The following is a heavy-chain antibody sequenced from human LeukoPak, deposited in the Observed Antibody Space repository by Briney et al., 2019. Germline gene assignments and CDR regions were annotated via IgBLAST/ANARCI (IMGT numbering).Heavy chain of an antibody. Sequence: GGSLRLSCSAAGFTFGAYFMHWPRKAPGTGLECVSSVSSNGYSTYYTDSVKGRFTISRDNSKNTLYLQMNSLRAEDTALYYCAKDRDWGQGILVTVSS. CDR1: GFTFGAYF. CDR3: AKDRD. V-gene: IGHV3-64*04. CDR2: VSSNGYST. J-gene: IGHJ4*02.